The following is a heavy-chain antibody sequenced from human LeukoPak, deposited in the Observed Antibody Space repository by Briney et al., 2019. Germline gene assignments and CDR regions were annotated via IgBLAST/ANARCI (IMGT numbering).Heavy chain of an antibody. V-gene: IGHV3-72*01. CDR2: TRNKVRSYTR. D-gene: IGHD3-22*01. Sequence: GGSLRLSCAASGFTVSSNYMSWVRQAPGKGLEWVGRTRNKVRSYTREYAASVQGRFTISRDDSKNSLYLQMNSLKTEDTAVYFCARNYYDGSGFYNDYWGQGTLVTVSA. CDR3: ARNYYDGSGFYNDY. J-gene: IGHJ4*02. CDR1: GFTVSSNY.